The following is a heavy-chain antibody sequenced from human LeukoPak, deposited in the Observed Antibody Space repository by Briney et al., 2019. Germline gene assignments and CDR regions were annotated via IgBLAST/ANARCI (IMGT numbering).Heavy chain of an antibody. CDR3: ARHYCSSTSCYAGDSDYYYGMDV. V-gene: IGHV4-38-2*01. Sequence: SETLSLTCAVSGYSISSGYYWGWIRQHPGKGLEWIGSIYHSGSTYYNPSLKSRVTISVDTSKNQFSLKLSSVTAAHTAVYYCARHYCSSTSCYAGDSDYYYGMDVWGKGTTVTVSS. J-gene: IGHJ6*04. CDR1: GYSISSGYY. D-gene: IGHD2-2*01. CDR2: IYHSGST.